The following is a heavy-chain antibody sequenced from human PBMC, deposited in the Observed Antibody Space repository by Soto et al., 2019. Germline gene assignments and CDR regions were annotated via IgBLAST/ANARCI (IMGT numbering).Heavy chain of an antibody. CDR1: GYTFTSYA. Sequence: ASVKVSCKASGYTFTSYAMHWVRQAPGQRREWMGWINAGNGNTKYSQKFQGRVTITRDTSASTAYMELSSLRSEDTAVYYCARDRKARGSDIVMNWFDPWGQGTLVTVSS. CDR3: ARDRKARGSDIVMNWFDP. D-gene: IGHD2-15*01. V-gene: IGHV1-3*01. CDR2: INAGNGNT. J-gene: IGHJ5*02.